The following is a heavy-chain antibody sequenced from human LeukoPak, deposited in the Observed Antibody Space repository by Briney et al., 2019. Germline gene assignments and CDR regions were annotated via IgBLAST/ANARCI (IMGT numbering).Heavy chain of an antibody. CDR1: GFTFSSYA. Sequence: PGGSLRLSCSASGFTFSSYAMHWVRQAPGKGLEYVSRISSNGGSTYYADSVKGRFTISRDNSKNTLYLQMSSLRAEDTAVYYCVKDRYRSSTSCYAFDYGGQGTLVTVSS. D-gene: IGHD2-2*01. CDR3: VKDRYRSSTSCYAFDY. V-gene: IGHV3-64D*06. J-gene: IGHJ4*02. CDR2: ISSNGGST.